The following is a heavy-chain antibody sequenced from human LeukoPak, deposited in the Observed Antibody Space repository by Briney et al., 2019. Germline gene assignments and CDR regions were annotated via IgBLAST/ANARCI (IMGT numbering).Heavy chain of an antibody. Sequence: PGGSLRLSCAASGFTFSSYWMHWVRQAPGKGLVWVSAISGSGGSTYYADSVKGRFTISRDNSRNTLYLQMNSLRAEDTAVYYCAKPTGAAGGYWGQGTLVTVSS. CDR1: GFTFSSYW. J-gene: IGHJ4*02. D-gene: IGHD7-27*01. CDR2: ISGSGGST. V-gene: IGHV3-23*01. CDR3: AKPTGAAGGY.